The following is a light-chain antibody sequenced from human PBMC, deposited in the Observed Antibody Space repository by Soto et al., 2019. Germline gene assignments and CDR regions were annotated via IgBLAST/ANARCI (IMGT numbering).Light chain of an antibody. J-gene: IGLJ3*02. CDR3: CSYAGSSWV. CDR2: DVT. CDR1: SSDIGAYNY. V-gene: IGLV2-11*01. Sequence: QSALTQPRSVAGSLGQSVTISCTGTSSDIGAYNYVSWYQHHPGKAPNLIIYDVTKRPSGVPDRFSGSKSGNTASLTISGLQAEFEADYYCCSYAGSSWVFGGGTKLTVL.